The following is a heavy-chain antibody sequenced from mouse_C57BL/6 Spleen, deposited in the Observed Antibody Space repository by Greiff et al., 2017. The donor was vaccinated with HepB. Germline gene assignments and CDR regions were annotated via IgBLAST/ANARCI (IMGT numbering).Heavy chain of an antibody. V-gene: IGHV1-81*01. J-gene: IGHJ1*03. CDR3: ARSGPTGRYFDV. CDR2: IYPRSGNT. Sequence: QVQLQQSGAELARPGASVKLSCKASGYTFTSYGISWVKQRTGQGLEWIGEIYPRSGNTYYNEKFKGKATLTADKSSSTAYMELRSLTSEDSAVYFCARSGPTGRYFDVWGTGTTVTVSS. CDR1: GYTFTSYG. D-gene: IGHD4-1*02.